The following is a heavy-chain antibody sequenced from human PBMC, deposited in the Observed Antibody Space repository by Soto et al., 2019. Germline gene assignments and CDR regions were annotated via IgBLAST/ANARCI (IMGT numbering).Heavy chain of an antibody. J-gene: IGHJ6*03. Sequence: PSQTLSLTCAISGDSVSSNSAAWNWIRQSPSRGLEWLGRTYYRSKWYNDYAVSVKSRITINPDTSKNQFSLQLNSVTPEDTAVYNGARALVIWRGCTTRREYYYYDMDVWGKGTTVTVSS. D-gene: IGHD3-3*01. CDR1: GDSVSSNSAA. CDR3: ARALVIWRGCTTRREYYYYDMDV. V-gene: IGHV6-1*01. CDR2: TYYRSKWYN.